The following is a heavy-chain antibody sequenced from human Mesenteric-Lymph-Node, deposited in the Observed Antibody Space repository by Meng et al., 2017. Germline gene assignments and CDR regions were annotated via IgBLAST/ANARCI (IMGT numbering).Heavy chain of an antibody. CDR2: MKQDGSEQ. V-gene: IGHV3-7*01. Sequence: GESLKISCAASGFIFSSYEMNWVRQAPGKGLEWVANMKQDGSEQNYVDSVKGRFTIFRDNAKNSLYLQMNSLTIEDTAVYYCARGGGSWFDPWGQGTLVTSPQ. D-gene: IGHD2-15*01. CDR3: ARGGGSWFDP. CDR1: GFIFSSYE. J-gene: IGHJ5*02.